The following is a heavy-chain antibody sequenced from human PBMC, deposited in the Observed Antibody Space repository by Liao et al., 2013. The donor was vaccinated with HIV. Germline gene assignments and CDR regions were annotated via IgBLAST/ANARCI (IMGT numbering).Heavy chain of an antibody. V-gene: IGHV4-59*01. J-gene: IGHJ4*02. Sequence: QVQLQESGSGLVKPSETLSLTCTVSGGSISSYYWSWIRQPPGKGLEWIGYIYYSGSTNYNPSLKSRVTISVDTSKNQFSLKLSSVTAADTAVYYCARARRGYSYGWDYWGQGTLVTVSS. CDR2: IYYSGST. CDR3: ARARRGYSYGWDY. D-gene: IGHD5-18*01. CDR1: GGSISSYY.